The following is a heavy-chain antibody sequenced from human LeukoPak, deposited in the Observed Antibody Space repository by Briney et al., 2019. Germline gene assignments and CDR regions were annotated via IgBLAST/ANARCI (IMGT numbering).Heavy chain of an antibody. CDR1: GFTFSSYS. CDR2: INSDGSST. V-gene: IGHV3-74*01. D-gene: IGHD3-22*01. J-gene: IGHJ4*02. Sequence: PGGSLRLSCAASGFTFSSYSMNWVRQAPGKGLVWVSRINSDGSSTIYADSVKGRFTISRDNAKNSLYLQMNSLRAEDTAVYYCARMYYYDTPYYFDYWGQGTLVTVSS. CDR3: ARMYYYDTPYYFDY.